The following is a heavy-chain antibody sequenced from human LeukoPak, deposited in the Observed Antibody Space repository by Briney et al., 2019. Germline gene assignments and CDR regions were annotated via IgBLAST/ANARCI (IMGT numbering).Heavy chain of an antibody. J-gene: IGHJ3*02. Sequence: ASVKVSCKTSGYIFTSHSMNWVRQAPGQGLEWMGWINPHSGGTNYAQKFQGGVTMTRDTSITTAYMELSSLRSDDTAVYYCARGVGAKEISIDAFDIWGQGTVVTVSS. D-gene: IGHD1-26*01. CDR3: ARGVGAKEISIDAFDI. CDR1: GYIFTSHS. CDR2: INPHSGGT. V-gene: IGHV1-2*02.